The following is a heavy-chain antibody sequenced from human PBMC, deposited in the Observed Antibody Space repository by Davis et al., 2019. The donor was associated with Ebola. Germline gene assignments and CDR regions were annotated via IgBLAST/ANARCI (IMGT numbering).Heavy chain of an antibody. J-gene: IGHJ6*03. CDR3: AKGGLTTTAYYYVDV. Sequence: GESLKISCTASGFTFGDYAMGWFRQAPGKGLEWVSGISDSGDSTFYADSVKGRFTVSRDNSKNTLFLQMNSLRAEDTAVYYCAKGGLTTTAYYYVDVWGKGTTVTVSS. CDR2: ISDSGDST. D-gene: IGHD1-1*01. V-gene: IGHV3-23*01. CDR1: GFTFGDYA.